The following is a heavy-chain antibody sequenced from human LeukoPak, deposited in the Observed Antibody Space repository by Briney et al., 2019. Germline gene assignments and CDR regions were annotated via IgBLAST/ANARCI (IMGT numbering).Heavy chain of an antibody. CDR3: ARLIVGAMGIDY. Sequence: SETLSLTCTVSGYSISSGYYWGWIRQPPGKGLEWIGSIYHSGSTYYNPSLKSRVTISVDTSKNQFSLKLSSVTAADTAVYYCARLIVGAMGIDYWGQRTLVTVSS. D-gene: IGHD1-26*01. CDR1: GYSISSGYY. CDR2: IYHSGST. J-gene: IGHJ4*02. V-gene: IGHV4-38-2*02.